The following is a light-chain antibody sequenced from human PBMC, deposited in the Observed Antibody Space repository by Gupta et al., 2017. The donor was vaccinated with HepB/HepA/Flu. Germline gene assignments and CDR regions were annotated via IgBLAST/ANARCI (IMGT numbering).Light chain of an antibody. CDR1: QSLSTY. CDR3: QQYENWPRT. J-gene: IGKJ1*01. Sequence: EIVMTQSPATLSVSPGERATLSCRASQSLSTYIAWYQQKPGQPPRLLIYGASTRATGIPARFSGSGSGTDFTLTISGLQSDDFAVYYCQQYENWPRTFGQGTKVDIK. V-gene: IGKV3-15*01. CDR2: GAS.